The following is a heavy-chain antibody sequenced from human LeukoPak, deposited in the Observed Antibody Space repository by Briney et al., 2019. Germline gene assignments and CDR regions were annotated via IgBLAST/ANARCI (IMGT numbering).Heavy chain of an antibody. CDR3: ARDYEESWVLPPGSNWFDP. D-gene: IGHD3-3*01. CDR2: INAGNGNT. Sequence: GASVKVSCKASGYTFTSYAMHWVRQAPGQRLEWMGWINAGNGNTKYSQKFQGRVTITRDTSASTAYMELSSLRSEDTAVCYCARDYEESWVLPPGSNWFDPWGQGTLVTVSS. V-gene: IGHV1-3*01. J-gene: IGHJ5*02. CDR1: GYTFTSYA.